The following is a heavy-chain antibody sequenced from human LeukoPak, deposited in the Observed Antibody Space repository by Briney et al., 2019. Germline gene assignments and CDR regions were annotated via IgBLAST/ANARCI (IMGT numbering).Heavy chain of an antibody. D-gene: IGHD6-19*01. CDR3: ARATPGWQWLLYYYGMDV. Sequence: GGSLRLSCAASGFTVSSNYMGWVRQAPGKGLEWVSVIYSGGSTYYADSVKGRFTISRDNSKNTLYLQMNSLRAEDTAVYYCARATPGWQWLLYYYGMDVWGQGTTVTVSS. J-gene: IGHJ6*02. CDR2: IYSGGST. V-gene: IGHV3-53*01. CDR1: GFTVSSNY.